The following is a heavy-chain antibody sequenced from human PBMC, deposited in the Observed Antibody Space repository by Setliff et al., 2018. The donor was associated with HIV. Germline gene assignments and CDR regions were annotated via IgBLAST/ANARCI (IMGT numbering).Heavy chain of an antibody. CDR3: ARGRHAGSGAYSGGFYYFDF. Sequence: ASVKVSCKASGYSFTDYYMHWVRQAPGQGLEWMGWINPNRGGTNSEQKFQGRVSMTRDTSISTVYMELSSLRSDDTAVYYCARGRHAGSGAYSGGFYYFDFWGQGALVTVSS. V-gene: IGHV1-2*02. CDR2: INPNRGGT. D-gene: IGHD3-16*01. CDR1: GYSFTDYY. J-gene: IGHJ4*02.